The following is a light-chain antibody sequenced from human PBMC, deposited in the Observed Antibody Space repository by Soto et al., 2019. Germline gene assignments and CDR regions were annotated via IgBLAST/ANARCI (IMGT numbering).Light chain of an antibody. CDR3: QQYESFPRT. J-gene: IGKJ1*01. CDR2: KAS. CDR1: QSSTNW. Sequence: DIQMTQSPSTLSSSVGDRVTISCRASQSSTNWLAWYQQKPGQAPKLFIFKASTLESGVPSRFSGSGSGTEFTLSISSLQPDDFATYFCQQYESFPRTFGQGTKVEIK. V-gene: IGKV1-5*03.